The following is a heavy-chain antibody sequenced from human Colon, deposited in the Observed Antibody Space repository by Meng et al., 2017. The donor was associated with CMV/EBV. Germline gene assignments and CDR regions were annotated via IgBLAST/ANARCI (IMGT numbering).Heavy chain of an antibody. CDR1: GVSCSDHY. CDR3: VRRQEGSGCLADDY. CDR2: SRDRANSYST. D-gene: IGHD3-22*01. J-gene: IGHJ4*02. Sequence: GVSCSDHYMDWVRQAPGKGLEWVARSRDRANSYSTEYVASVKGRFTISRDGSKSSLYLQMNSLKIEDTAVYYCVRRQEGSGCLADDYWGQGTLVTVSS. V-gene: IGHV3-72*01.